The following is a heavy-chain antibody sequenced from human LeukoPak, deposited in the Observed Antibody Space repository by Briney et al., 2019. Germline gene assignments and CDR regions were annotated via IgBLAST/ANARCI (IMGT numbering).Heavy chain of an antibody. D-gene: IGHD2-15*01. CDR3: ARWASGGKP. CDR1: GYTFTGYY. J-gene: IGHJ5*02. V-gene: IGHV1-2*02. Sequence: ASVKVSCKASGYTFTGYYMHWVRQAPGRGLEWMGWINPNSGGTNYAQKFQDRVTMTRDASISTAYMELSRPRSDDTAVYYCARWASGGKPWGQGTLVTVSS. CDR2: INPNSGGT.